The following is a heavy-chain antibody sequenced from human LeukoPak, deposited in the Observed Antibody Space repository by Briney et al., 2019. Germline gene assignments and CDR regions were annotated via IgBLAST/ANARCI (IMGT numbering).Heavy chain of an antibody. CDR2: IIPIFGTA. CDR3: AREGDGYNSFDY. J-gene: IGHJ4*02. D-gene: IGHD5-24*01. Sequence: SVKVSCKASVGTFSSYAISWVRQAPGHGLEWMGGIIPIFGTANYAQKFQGRVTITADESTSTAYMELSSLRSEDTAVYYCAREGDGYNSFDYWGQGTLVTVSS. V-gene: IGHV1-69*13. CDR1: VGTFSSYA.